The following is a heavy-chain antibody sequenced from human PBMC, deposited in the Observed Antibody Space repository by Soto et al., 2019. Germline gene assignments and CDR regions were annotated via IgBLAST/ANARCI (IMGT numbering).Heavy chain of an antibody. CDR1: GDSIGRFY. D-gene: IGHD1-26*01. V-gene: IGHV4-4*07. Sequence: SETLSLTCNGSGDSIGRFYWSWIRQSAEKGLEWIGRVYSTGGTAYNPALKGRVTTSLDRSDNHVSLEMNSVTAADTAVYFCARDLSGTGLDIWGRGTRVTVSS. CDR3: ARDLSGTGLDI. CDR2: VYSTGGT. J-gene: IGHJ6*02.